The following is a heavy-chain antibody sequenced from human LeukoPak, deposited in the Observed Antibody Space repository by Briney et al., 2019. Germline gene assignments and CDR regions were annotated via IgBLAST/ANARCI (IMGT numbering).Heavy chain of an antibody. CDR1: GFTFSSYS. CDR3: ARDPPDYYDSSGYPAHFDY. Sequence: GGSLRLSCAASGFTFSSYSMNWVRQAPGKGLEWVSSISSSSSYIYYADSVKGRFTISRDNAKNSLYLQMNSLRAEDTAVYYCARDPPDYYDSSGYPAHFDYWGQGTLVTVSS. D-gene: IGHD3-22*01. J-gene: IGHJ4*02. CDR2: ISSSSSYI. V-gene: IGHV3-21*01.